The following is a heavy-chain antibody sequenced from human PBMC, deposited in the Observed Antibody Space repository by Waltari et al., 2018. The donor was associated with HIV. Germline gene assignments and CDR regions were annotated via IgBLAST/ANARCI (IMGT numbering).Heavy chain of an antibody. CDR2: KRAYKGNT. J-gene: IGHJ5*02. CDR3: ARDLVIVRVPVSFVSFDP. D-gene: IGHD2-2*01. CDR1: GYTFTSYG. V-gene: IGHV1-18*01. Sequence: QVQLVQSGAEVKKPGASVKVSCKASGYTFTSYGISWVRQAPGQGLEWMGWKRAYKGNTNYAQKLQGRVTMTTDTSTSTAYMELRSMRSDDTAVYYCARDLVIVRVPVSFVSFDPWGQGTLVTVSS.